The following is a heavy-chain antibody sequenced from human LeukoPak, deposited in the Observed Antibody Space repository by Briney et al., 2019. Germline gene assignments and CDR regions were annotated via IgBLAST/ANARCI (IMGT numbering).Heavy chain of an antibody. CDR2: ISAYNGNT. V-gene: IGHV1-18*01. CDR1: GYTFTSYG. D-gene: IGHD3-3*01. Sequence: ASVKVSCKASGYTFTSYGISWVRQAPGQGLEWMGWISAYNGNTNYAQKLQGRVTMTTDTSTSTAYMELRSLRSDDTAVYYCARVLFIPTLQKLEWGIDYWGQGTLVTVSS. J-gene: IGHJ4*02. CDR3: ARVLFIPTLQKLEWGIDY.